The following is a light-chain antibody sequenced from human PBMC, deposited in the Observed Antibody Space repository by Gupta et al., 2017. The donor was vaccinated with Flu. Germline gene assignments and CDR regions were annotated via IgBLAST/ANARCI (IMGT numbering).Light chain of an antibody. V-gene: IGKV1-39*01. J-gene: IGKJ1*01. CDR2: AAA. Sequence: PSSLSASVGDRVTITCRASQDIRKDLNWYQQRTGTVPSLLISAAANLRSGVPSRFSGSGSGTDFTLTITRLQPEDFATYYCQQSDSMPWTFGQGTKVEI. CDR1: QDIRKD. CDR3: QQSDSMPWT.